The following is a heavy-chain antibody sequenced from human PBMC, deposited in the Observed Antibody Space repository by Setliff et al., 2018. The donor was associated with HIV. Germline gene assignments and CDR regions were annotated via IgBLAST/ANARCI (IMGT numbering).Heavy chain of an antibody. CDR1: GGSISSGGYY. CDR2: IYTSGST. J-gene: IGHJ3*02. D-gene: IGHD4-17*01. CDR3: ARDREDDGDYVAFDI. V-gene: IGHV4-61*02. Sequence: SETLSLTCTVSGGSISSGGYYWSWIRQPAGKGLEWIGRIYTSGSTNYNPSLKSRVTISVDTSKNQFSLKLSSVTAADTAVYYCARDREDDGDYVAFDIWGQGTMVTVSS.